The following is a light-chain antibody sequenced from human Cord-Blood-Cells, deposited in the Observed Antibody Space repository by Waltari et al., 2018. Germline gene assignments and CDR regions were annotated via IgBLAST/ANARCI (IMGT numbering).Light chain of an antibody. CDR1: RSNIGAGSD. CDR2: GNS. CDR3: QSYDSSLSVNYV. Sequence: QSVLTQPPSVSGAPGQRVTISCTGSRSNIGAGSDVHWYQQLPGTAPKLLIYGNSNRPSGVPDRFSGSKSGTSASLAITGLQAEDEADYYCQSYDSSLSVNYVFGTGTKVTVL. J-gene: IGLJ1*01. V-gene: IGLV1-40*01.